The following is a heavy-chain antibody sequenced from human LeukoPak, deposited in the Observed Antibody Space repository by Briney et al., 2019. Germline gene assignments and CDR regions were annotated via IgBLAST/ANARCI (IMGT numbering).Heavy chain of an antibody. Sequence: SQTLSLTCTVSGGSISSGSYYWSWIRQPAGKGLEWIGRIYPSGSTNYNPSLKSRVTISVDTSKNQFSLKLSSVTAADTAVYYCARVGGAGYYYYMDVWGKGTTVTVSS. CDR1: GGSISSGSYY. J-gene: IGHJ6*03. D-gene: IGHD2-21*01. CDR3: ARVGGAGYYYYMDV. CDR2: IYPSGST. V-gene: IGHV4-61*02.